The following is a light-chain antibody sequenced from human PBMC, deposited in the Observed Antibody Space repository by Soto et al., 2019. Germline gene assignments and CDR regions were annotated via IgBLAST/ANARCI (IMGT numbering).Light chain of an antibody. V-gene: IGKV1-39*01. J-gene: IGKJ4*01. CDR2: GAS. Sequence: DIQMTQSPSSLSASVGDRVTITCRASQSISSYLNWYQQKPGKAPKVLISGASSLQSGVPLRFSGSGSGTDFTLTISSLQSEDFASYYCQQSRSTPLTFGGGTKVEIK. CDR3: QQSRSTPLT. CDR1: QSISSY.